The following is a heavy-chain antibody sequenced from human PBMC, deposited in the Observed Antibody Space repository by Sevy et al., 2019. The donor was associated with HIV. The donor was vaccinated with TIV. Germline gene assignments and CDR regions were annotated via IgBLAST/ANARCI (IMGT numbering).Heavy chain of an antibody. V-gene: IGHV3-23*01. D-gene: IGHD2-8*01. Sequence: GGSLRLSCAASAFTFSKYSRSWVRQPPGKGLEWVSTLSFGCGEINYADSVKGRFTISRDNSKSSVYLQMNNLRPEDTAVYYCAREGCTKPHDYWGQGTLVTVSS. CDR1: AFTFSKYS. J-gene: IGHJ4*02. CDR3: AREGCTKPHDY. CDR2: LSFGCGEI.